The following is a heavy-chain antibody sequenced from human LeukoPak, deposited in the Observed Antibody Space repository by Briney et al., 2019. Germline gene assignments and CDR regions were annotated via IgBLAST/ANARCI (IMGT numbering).Heavy chain of an antibody. CDR1: GFTFSSYG. Sequence: GGSLRLSCGGSGFTFSSYGMSWVRQAPGKGLEWVAAISGSGGSTYYADSVKGRITLSRDNSKNTLYLQMNSLRAEDTAVYYCAKDLSYGDFFDCWGQGTLVTVSS. CDR2: ISGSGGST. V-gene: IGHV3-23*01. J-gene: IGHJ4*02. D-gene: IGHD4-17*01. CDR3: AKDLSYGDFFDC.